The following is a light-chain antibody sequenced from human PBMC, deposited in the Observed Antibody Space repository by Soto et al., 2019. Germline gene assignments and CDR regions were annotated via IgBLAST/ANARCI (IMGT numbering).Light chain of an antibody. CDR2: GAS. Sequence: DIVLTQSPATLSLSPGERATLTCRASQSVSSFLAWYQQKPGQAPRLLIYGASLRATGIPARFSGSGSGTDFTLTISSLEPEDFAVYYCQQRSNWPPWTFGQGTKVESK. V-gene: IGKV3-11*01. J-gene: IGKJ1*01. CDR1: QSVSSF. CDR3: QQRSNWPPWT.